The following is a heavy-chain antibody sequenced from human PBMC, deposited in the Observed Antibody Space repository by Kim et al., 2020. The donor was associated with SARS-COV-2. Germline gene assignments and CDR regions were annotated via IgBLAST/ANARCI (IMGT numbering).Heavy chain of an antibody. V-gene: IGHV3-33*01. D-gene: IGHD1-26*01. CDR3: ARDVGELLPYYYGMDV. CDR1: GFTFSSYG. J-gene: IGHJ6*02. CDR2: IWYDGSNK. Sequence: GGSLRLSCAASGFTFSSYGMHWVRQAPGKGLEWVAVIWYDGSNKYYADSVKGRFTISRDNSKNTLYLQMNSLRAEDTAVYYCARDVGELLPYYYGMDVWGQGTTVTVSS.